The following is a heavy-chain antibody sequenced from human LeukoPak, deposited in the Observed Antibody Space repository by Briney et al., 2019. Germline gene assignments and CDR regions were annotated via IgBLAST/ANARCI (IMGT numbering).Heavy chain of an antibody. CDR2: ISGSGGST. V-gene: IGHV3-23*01. Sequence: TGGSLRLSCAASGFTFSSYAMSWVRQAPGKGLEWVSAISGSGGSTYYADSVKGRFTISRDNSKNTLYLQMNSLRAEDTAVYYCAKEWGARYRYCTNGVCYTYYFDYWGQGTLVTVSS. CDR3: AKEWGARYRYCTNGVCYTYYFDY. D-gene: IGHD2-8*01. CDR1: GFTFSSYA. J-gene: IGHJ4*02.